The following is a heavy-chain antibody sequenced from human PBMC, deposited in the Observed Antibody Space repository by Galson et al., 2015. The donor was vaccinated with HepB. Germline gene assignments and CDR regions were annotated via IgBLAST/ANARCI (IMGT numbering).Heavy chain of an antibody. Sequence: SLRLSCAASGFTFSSYAMHWVRQAPGKGLEWVAVISYDGSKKYYADSVKGRFTISRDNSKNTLYLQMNSLRPEDTAVYYCATRVVTAHLPDYWGQGTLVSVSS. D-gene: IGHD2-21*02. CDR3: ATRVVTAHLPDY. CDR1: GFTFSSYA. CDR2: ISYDGSKK. J-gene: IGHJ4*02. V-gene: IGHV3-30-3*01.